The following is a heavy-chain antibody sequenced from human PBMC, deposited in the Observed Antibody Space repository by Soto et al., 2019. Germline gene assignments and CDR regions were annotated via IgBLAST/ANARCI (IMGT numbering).Heavy chain of an antibody. D-gene: IGHD4-17*01. J-gene: IGHJ4*02. CDR2: ISSSGSTI. V-gene: IGHV3-11*01. CDR3: ASGGASVTTPFDY. CDR1: GFAFSDPY. Sequence: QVQLLESGGGLVKPGGSLRLSCAASGFAFSDPYMSWIRQAPGKGLEWISYISSSGSTIYYADSVKGRFTISRDNANKSLYLQMDSLTADDTAVYFCASGGASVTTPFDYWGQGTQVTVSS.